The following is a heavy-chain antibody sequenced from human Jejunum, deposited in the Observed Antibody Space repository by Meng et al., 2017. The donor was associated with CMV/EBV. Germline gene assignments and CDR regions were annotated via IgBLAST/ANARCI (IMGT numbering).Heavy chain of an antibody. CDR1: GFTLSTYT. J-gene: IGHJ3*02. CDR3: AREPQLEIDAFDI. V-gene: IGHV3-30-3*01. Sequence: AVSGFTLSTYTMHWSRQAPGKGLQWVALISHDGNNKYYADSVKGRFTISRDTSKNTLYVQLNSLRPEDTAVYYCAREPQLEIDAFDIWGRGTMVTVSS. CDR2: ISHDGNNK. D-gene: IGHD1-1*01.